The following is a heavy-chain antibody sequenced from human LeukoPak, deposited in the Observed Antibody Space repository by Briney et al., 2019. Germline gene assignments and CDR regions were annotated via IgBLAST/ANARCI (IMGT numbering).Heavy chain of an antibody. CDR3: AKDIGGYSYAADN. D-gene: IGHD5-18*01. J-gene: IGHJ4*02. CDR2: ISGDGGTS. CDR1: GFTFDDYA. Sequence: GGSLRLSCAASGFTFDDYAMHWVRQAPGKGLEWVSLISGDGGTSYYADPVKGRFTISRDNSKNSLYLQMNSLRTEDTALYYCAKDIGGYSYAADNWGQGTLVTVSS. V-gene: IGHV3-43*02.